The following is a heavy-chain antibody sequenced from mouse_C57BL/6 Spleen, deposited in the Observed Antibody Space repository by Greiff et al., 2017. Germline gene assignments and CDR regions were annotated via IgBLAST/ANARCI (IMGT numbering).Heavy chain of an antibody. V-gene: IGHV5-17*01. Sequence: EVKLVESGGGLVKPGGSLKLSCAASGFTFSDYGMHWVRQAPEKGLEWVAYISSGSSTIYYADTVKGRFTISRDNAKNTLFLQKTSLRSEDTAMYYCARAQSTTVVAMDAMDYWGQGTSVTVSS. CDR1: GFTFSDYG. CDR3: ARAQSTTVVAMDAMDY. D-gene: IGHD1-1*01. CDR2: ISSGSSTI. J-gene: IGHJ4*01.